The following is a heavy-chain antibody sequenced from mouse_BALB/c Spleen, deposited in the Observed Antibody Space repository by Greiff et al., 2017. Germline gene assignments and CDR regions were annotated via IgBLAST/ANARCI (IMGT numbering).Heavy chain of an antibody. J-gene: IGHJ4*01. D-gene: IGHD2-1*01. CDR1: GFTFSSYG. CDR2: INSNGGST. V-gene: IGHV5-6-3*01. CDR3: ARGLLQGAMDY. Sequence: EVMLVESGGGLVQPGGSLKLSCAASGFTFSSYGMSWVRQTPDKRLELVATINSNGGSTYYPDSVKGRFTISRDNAKNTLYLQMSSLKSEDTAMYYCARGLLQGAMDYWGQGTSVTVSS.